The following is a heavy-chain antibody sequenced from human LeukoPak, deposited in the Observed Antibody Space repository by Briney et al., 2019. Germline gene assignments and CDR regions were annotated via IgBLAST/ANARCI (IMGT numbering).Heavy chain of an antibody. J-gene: IGHJ6*04. CDR1: GGSISSGYY. Sequence: SQTLSLTCAVSGGSISSGYYWGWIRQPPGKGLEWIGSIYHSGSTYYNPSLKSRVTISVDTSKNQFSLKLSSVTAADTAVYYCARDAKSGSYQYYYYGMDVWGKGTTVTVSS. V-gene: IGHV4-38-2*02. CDR2: IYHSGST. CDR3: ARDAKSGSYQYYYYGMDV. D-gene: IGHD3-10*01.